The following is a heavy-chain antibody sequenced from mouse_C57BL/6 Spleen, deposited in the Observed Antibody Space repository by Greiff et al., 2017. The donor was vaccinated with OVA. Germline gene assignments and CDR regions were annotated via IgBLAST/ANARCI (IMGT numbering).Heavy chain of an antibody. CDR2: IYPRSGNT. J-gene: IGHJ4*01. CDR3: ARSEGPITTVVAPHYYAMDY. D-gene: IGHD1-1*01. Sequence: QVQLQQSGAELARPGASVKLSCKASGYTFTSYGISWVKQRTGQGLEWIGEIYPRSGNTYYNEKFKGQATLHADKSSSTAYMELRSLTSEDSAVYFCARSEGPITTVVAPHYYAMDYWGQGTSVTVSS. V-gene: IGHV1-81*01. CDR1: GYTFTSYG.